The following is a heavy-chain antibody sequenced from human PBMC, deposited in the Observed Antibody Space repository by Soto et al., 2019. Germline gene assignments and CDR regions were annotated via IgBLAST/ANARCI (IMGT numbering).Heavy chain of an antibody. J-gene: IGHJ4*03. V-gene: IGHV3-33*08. CDR1: GFSFRYYG. Sequence: QVQLVESGGCVSQPGGCVRLSCAAFGFSFRYYGFHWVRQAPGKGLEWVAVMHTGGNEKYYVDSVKGRFPDSRDDSRNMVYLEINGLRAEDTAEYFCARDADTTGHYSHFDLWGRGTLVAVS. CDR2: MHTGGNEK. CDR3: ARDADTTGHYSHFDL. D-gene: IGHD3-9*01.